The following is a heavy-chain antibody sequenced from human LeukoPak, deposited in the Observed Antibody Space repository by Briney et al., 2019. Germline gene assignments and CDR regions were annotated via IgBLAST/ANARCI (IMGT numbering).Heavy chain of an antibody. V-gene: IGHV4-59*08. J-gene: IGHJ4*02. Sequence: PSETLSLTCTVSGGSISSHYWSWIRQPPGKGLEWIGYIYSGNTNYNPSLKSRVTISVDASMNQFYLKLSSVTAADSAIYFCARTSGPGLDFWGQGSLVTVSS. CDR2: IYSGNT. D-gene: IGHD2-8*02. CDR3: ARTSGPGLDF. CDR1: GGSISSHY.